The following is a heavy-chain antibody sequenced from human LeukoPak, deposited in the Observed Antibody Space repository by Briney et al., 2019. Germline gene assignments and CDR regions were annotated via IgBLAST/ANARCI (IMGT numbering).Heavy chain of an antibody. V-gene: IGHV4-59*08. CDR2: IYYSGST. D-gene: IGHD3-16*01. CDR1: GGSISSYY. J-gene: IGHJ5*02. CDR3: AKHLTNAYYDMIWFDP. Sequence: PSETLSLTCTVSGGSISSYYWSWIRQPPGKGREWIGYIYYSGSTNYNPSLKSRVTISVDTSKNQFSLKLTSVTAADTAVYYCAKHLTNAYYDMIWFDPWGQGTLVTVSS.